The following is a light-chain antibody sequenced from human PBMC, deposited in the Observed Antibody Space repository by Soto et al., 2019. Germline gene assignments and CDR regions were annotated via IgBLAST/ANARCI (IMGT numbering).Light chain of an antibody. Sequence: EIVLTQSPATLSLSPGERATLSCRASQSVSTYLAWYQQKPGQAPRLLIHDASNRATGIPVRFSGSGSGTDFTLTISTLETEDFAVYYCQHRSNWPPWTFGQGTKVEMK. V-gene: IGKV3-11*01. J-gene: IGKJ1*01. CDR2: DAS. CDR1: QSVSTY. CDR3: QHRSNWPPWT.